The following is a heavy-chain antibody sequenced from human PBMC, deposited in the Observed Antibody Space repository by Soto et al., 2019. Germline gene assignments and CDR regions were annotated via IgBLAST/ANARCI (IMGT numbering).Heavy chain of an antibody. CDR1: GFTFSSYW. D-gene: IGHD5-18*01. CDR3: ARVYARSSYVKY. V-gene: IGHV3-74*01. CDR2: INSDGSTT. J-gene: IGHJ4*02. Sequence: EVQLVESGGGLVQPGGSLRLSCAASGFTFSSYWMLWVRRAPGKGLVWVYRINSDGSTTSYADSVKGRFNISRDNAKHTLSLKTNSLRAVDTAVYYSARVYARSSYVKYWGQGTLVTVSS.